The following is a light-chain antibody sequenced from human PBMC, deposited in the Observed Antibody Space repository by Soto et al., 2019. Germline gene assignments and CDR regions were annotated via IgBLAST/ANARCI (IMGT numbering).Light chain of an antibody. V-gene: IGLV1-51*01. Sequence: QSVLTQPPSASGTPGQRVAISCSGSSSNIGGTNAVYWYQQLPGTAPKLLIYDNNKRPSGIPDRFSGSKSGTSATLGITGLQTGDEADYYCGTWDSSLSAGVFGTGTKVTVL. CDR1: SSNIGGTNA. J-gene: IGLJ1*01. CDR2: DNN. CDR3: GTWDSSLSAGV.